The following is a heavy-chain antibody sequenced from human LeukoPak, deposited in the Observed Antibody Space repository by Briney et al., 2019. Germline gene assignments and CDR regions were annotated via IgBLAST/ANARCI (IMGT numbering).Heavy chain of an antibody. CDR1: GGSFSGYY. CDR3: ARTVYDSSGYYPYYFDY. CDR2: INHSGST. J-gene: IGHJ4*02. D-gene: IGHD3-22*01. Sequence: SETLSLTCAVYGGSFSGYYWSWIRQPPGKGLEWIGEINHSGSTNYNPSLKSRVTISVDTSKNQFSLKLSSVTAADTAVYYCARTVYDSSGYYPYYFDYWGQGTLVTVSS. V-gene: IGHV4-34*01.